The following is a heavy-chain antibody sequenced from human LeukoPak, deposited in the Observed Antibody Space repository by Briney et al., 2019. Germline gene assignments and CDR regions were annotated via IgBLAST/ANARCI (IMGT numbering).Heavy chain of an antibody. CDR2: ISYDGSKK. Sequence: GGSLRLSCAASGFTFSSYAMHWVRQAPGKGLEWVAVISYDGSKKYYADSVKGRFTISRDNSKNTLYLQMNSLRAEDTAVYYCARDRDIVVVTDPHYWGQGTLVTVSS. J-gene: IGHJ4*02. D-gene: IGHD2-21*02. CDR1: GFTFSSYA. V-gene: IGHV3-30-3*01. CDR3: ARDRDIVVVTDPHY.